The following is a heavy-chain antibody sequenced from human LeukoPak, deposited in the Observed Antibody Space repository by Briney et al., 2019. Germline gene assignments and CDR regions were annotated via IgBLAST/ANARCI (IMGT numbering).Heavy chain of an antibody. D-gene: IGHD6-13*01. J-gene: IGHJ5*02. CDR1: GFTFSNYA. Sequence: GGSLRLSCSASGFTFSNYAMSWVRQAPGKGLEWVSAINDGVGRASYADPVKGRFTISRDNSKNTLYLQINSLRAEDTAVYYCARDHGSRWYEVWSRENCFDPWGQGTLVTVSS. CDR2: INDGVGRA. CDR3: ARDHGSRWYEVWSRENCFDP. V-gene: IGHV3-23*01.